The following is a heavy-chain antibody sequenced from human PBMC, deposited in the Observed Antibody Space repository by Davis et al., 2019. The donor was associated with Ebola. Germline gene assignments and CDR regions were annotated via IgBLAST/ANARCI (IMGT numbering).Heavy chain of an antibody. J-gene: IGHJ6*02. CDR3: ASVVVTAFGPWYYYYGMDV. V-gene: IGHV1-2*02. Sequence: ASVKVSCKASGYTFTGYYMHWVRQAPGQGLEWMGWINPNSGGTNYAQKFQGRVTMTRDTSISTAYMELSRLRSDDTAVYYCASVVVTAFGPWYYYYGMDVWGQGTTVTVSS. CDR1: GYTFTGYY. D-gene: IGHD2-21*02. CDR2: INPNSGGT.